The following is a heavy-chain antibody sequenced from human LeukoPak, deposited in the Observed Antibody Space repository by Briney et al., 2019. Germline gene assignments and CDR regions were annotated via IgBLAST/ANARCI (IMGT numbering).Heavy chain of an antibody. V-gene: IGHV3-23*01. D-gene: IGHD5-24*01. Sequence: GGSLRLSCAASGFTFSSYAMSWVRQAPGKGLEWVSAISGSGGSTYYADSVKGRFTISRGNSKNTLYLQMNSLRAEDTAVYYCARARWLQSNFDYWGQGTLVTVSS. J-gene: IGHJ4*02. CDR1: GFTFSSYA. CDR3: ARARWLQSNFDY. CDR2: ISGSGGST.